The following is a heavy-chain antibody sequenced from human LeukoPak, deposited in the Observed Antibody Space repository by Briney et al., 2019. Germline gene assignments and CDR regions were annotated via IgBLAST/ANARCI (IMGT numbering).Heavy chain of an antibody. CDR3: ARTYCSSTSCYRFYFDY. V-gene: IGHV3-48*03. Sequence: PGGSLRLSCAASGFTFSSYEMNWVRQAPGKGLEWVSYISSSGSTIYYADSVKGRFTISRDNAKNSLYLQMNSLRAEDTAVYYCARTYCSSTSCYRFYFDYWGQGTLVTVSS. J-gene: IGHJ4*02. CDR2: ISSSGSTI. CDR1: GFTFSSYE. D-gene: IGHD2-2*02.